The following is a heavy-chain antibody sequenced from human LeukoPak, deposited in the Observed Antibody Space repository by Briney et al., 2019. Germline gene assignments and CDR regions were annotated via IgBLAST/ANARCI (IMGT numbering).Heavy chain of an antibody. CDR3: ATLDSSGYPRDAFDI. CDR1: GYTLTELS. Sequence: ASVKVSCKVSGYTLTELSMHWVRQAPGKGLEWMGGFDPEDGETIYAQKFQGRVTMTEDTSTDTAYMELSSLRSEDTAVYYCATLDSSGYPRDAFDIWGQGTMVTVS. J-gene: IGHJ3*02. D-gene: IGHD3-22*01. V-gene: IGHV1-24*01. CDR2: FDPEDGET.